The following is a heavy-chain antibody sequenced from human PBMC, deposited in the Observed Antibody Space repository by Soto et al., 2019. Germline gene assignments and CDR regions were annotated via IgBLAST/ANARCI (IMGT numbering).Heavy chain of an antibody. CDR1: GSTFTSYA. CDR3: ACENGCAWGNYWWFDP. J-gene: IGHJ5*02. Sequence: ASVKVSCKASGSTFTSYAISWVRQAPGQGLEWMGWIIPIFGNANYAQKFQGRVTMTRNTSINTAYMELSRLGSEDTAVYYCACENGCAWGNYWWFDPWGQGTLVTVSS. D-gene: IGHD3-16*01. V-gene: IGHV1-8*02. CDR2: IIPIFGNA.